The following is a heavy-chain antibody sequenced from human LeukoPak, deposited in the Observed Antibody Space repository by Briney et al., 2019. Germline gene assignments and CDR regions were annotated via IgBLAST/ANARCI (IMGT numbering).Heavy chain of an antibody. D-gene: IGHD6-13*01. CDR3: ARDYEQLGTWAYGH. Sequence: GASVKVPCKASGGTFSSYAISWVRQAPGQGLEWMGGIIPIFGTANYAQKFQGRVTITADESTSTAYMELSSLRSEDTAVYYCARDYEQLGTWAYGHWGQGTLVTVSS. CDR1: GGTFSSYA. J-gene: IGHJ4*02. V-gene: IGHV1-69*01. CDR2: IIPIFGTA.